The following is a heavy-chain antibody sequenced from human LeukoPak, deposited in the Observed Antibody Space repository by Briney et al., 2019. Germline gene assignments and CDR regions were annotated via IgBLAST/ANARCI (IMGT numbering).Heavy chain of an antibody. CDR1: GFTFSSYS. D-gene: IGHD3-3*01. J-gene: IGHJ4*02. V-gene: IGHV3-21*01. CDR2: ISSSSSYI. CDR3: AGGNTIFGVVINALDY. Sequence: PGGSLRLSCAASGFTFSSYSMNWVRQAPGKGLEWVSSISSSSSYIYYADSVKGRFTISRDNAKNSLYLQMNSLRAEDTAVYYCAGGNTIFGVVINALDYWGQGTLVTVSS.